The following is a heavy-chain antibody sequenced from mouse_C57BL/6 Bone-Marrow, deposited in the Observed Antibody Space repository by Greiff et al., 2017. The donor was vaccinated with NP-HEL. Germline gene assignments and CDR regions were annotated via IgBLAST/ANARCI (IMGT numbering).Heavy chain of an antibody. V-gene: IGHV1-52*01. CDR3: ARDYAETYFDV. D-gene: IGHD2-4*01. J-gene: IGHJ1*03. CDR1: GYTFTSYW. CDR2: IDPSDSET. Sequence: QVQLKQPGAELVRPGSSVKLSCKASGYTFTSYWMHWVKQRPIQGLEWIGNIDPSDSETHYNQKFKDKATLTVDKSSSTAYMQLSSLTSEDSAVYYCARDYAETYFDVWGTGTTVTVSS.